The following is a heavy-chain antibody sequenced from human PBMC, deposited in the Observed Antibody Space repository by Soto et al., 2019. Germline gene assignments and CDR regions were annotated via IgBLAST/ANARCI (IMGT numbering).Heavy chain of an antibody. V-gene: IGHV4-38-2*02. D-gene: IGHD1-26*01. J-gene: IGHJ4*02. CDR1: GYSVTSGSY. CDR2: VYLSGHT. CDR3: ARDREWEPSQEGFDY. Sequence: PSETLSLTCTVSGYSVTSGSYWGWFRQPPEKGLEWIGSVYLSGHTYHNPSLMSRVTISIDTSKNQFSLKLTSVTAADTAVYYCARDREWEPSQEGFDYWGQGTLVTVSS.